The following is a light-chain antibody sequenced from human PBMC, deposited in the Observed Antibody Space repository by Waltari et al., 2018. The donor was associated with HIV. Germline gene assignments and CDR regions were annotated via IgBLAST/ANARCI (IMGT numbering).Light chain of an antibody. CDR3: QAWDSSTVV. CDR1: KLGEKY. CDR2: QDS. Sequence: SYELTQPPSVSVSPGQTASITCSGVKLGEKYSCWYQQKPGQSPVLVIYQDSKLPSGIPERFSGSNSGNTATLTISGTQAMDEADYYCQAWDSSTVVFGGWTKLTVL. J-gene: IGLJ2*01. V-gene: IGLV3-1*01.